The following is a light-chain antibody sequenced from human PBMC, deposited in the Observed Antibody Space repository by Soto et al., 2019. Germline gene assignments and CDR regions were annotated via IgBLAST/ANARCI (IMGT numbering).Light chain of an antibody. Sequence: QSALTQPPSASGSPGQSVTISCTGTYSDIGVYDFVSWYQQHPGKAPTLLIYEVTKRPSAVPDRFSGAKSGNTAFLTVSGLQAEDDSDYDCSSYAGNDNWVFGGGTQLTVL. CDR3: SSYAGNDNWV. J-gene: IGLJ7*01. CDR1: YSDIGVYDF. CDR2: EVT. V-gene: IGLV2-8*01.